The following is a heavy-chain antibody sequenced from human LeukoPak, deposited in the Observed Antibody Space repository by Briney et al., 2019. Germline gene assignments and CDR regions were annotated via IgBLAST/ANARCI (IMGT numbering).Heavy chain of an antibody. D-gene: IGHD4-17*01. CDR1: GFAFSGFA. CDR3: ARGRGGDYAPSRFDY. V-gene: IGHV3-23*01. Sequence: GGSLRLSCSGSGFAFSGFAMGWVRQAPGKGLEWVSSISGSGDNTYYADSVDGRFIVSRDNIKNTLYLQMNSLRAEDTALYYCARGRGGDYAPSRFDYWGQGTLVTVSS. J-gene: IGHJ4*02. CDR2: ISGSGDNT.